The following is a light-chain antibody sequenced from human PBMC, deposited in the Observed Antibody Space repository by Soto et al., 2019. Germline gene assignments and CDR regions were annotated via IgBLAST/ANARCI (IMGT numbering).Light chain of an antibody. CDR2: GAS. CDR3: QQFNNWPAWT. Sequence: EIVMTQSPATLSVSPGERATLSCRASQSVSSNLAWYQQKPGQAPSLLIYGASTRATGISARFSGSGSGTEFTLTISSLQSEDFAVYYCQQFNNWPAWTFGQGTKLEIK. J-gene: IGKJ1*01. CDR1: QSVSSN. V-gene: IGKV3-15*01.